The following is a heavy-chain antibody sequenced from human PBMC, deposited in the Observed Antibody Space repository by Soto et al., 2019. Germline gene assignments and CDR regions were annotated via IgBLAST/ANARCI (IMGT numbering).Heavy chain of an antibody. CDR1: GYSFVNYA. V-gene: IGHV1-3*01. J-gene: IGHJ4*02. CDR2: INAASGNT. CDR3: ARGKSSGWTALDY. Sequence: ASVKISCNSSGYSFVNYAMFCGRQAHGQRLEWMGWINAASGNTKYSQKFQGRVTITRDTLASTAYMELSSLRSEDTAIYYCARGKSSGWTALDYCGQGALVTVSS. D-gene: IGHD6-25*01.